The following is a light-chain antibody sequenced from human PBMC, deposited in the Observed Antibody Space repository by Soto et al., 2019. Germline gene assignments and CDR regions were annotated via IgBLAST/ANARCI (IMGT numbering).Light chain of an antibody. V-gene: IGKV1-5*03. Sequence: DIQMTQSPSTLSASVRDRVTITCRASQSISNSLAWYQQRPGKAPKLLIYKASSLETGVPSRFSGSGSGTEFTLTISSLQPDDFATYYCQQDNSDWNTFGQGTKVDIK. CDR1: QSISNS. J-gene: IGKJ2*01. CDR2: KAS. CDR3: QQDNSDWNT.